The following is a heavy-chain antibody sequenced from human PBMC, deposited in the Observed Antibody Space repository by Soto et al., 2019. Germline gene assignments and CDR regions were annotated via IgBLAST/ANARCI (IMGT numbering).Heavy chain of an antibody. J-gene: IGHJ4*02. Sequence: GSLRLSCAASGFTFSSYAMNWVRQAPGKGLEWVLYISSSGSTIYYADSVKGRFTIARDNAKNSLYLKMNSLRAEDTAVYYCATAYSSSSGGWYYWGQGTLVTVSS. V-gene: IGHV3-48*03. CDR1: GFTFSSYA. CDR3: ATAYSSSSGGWYY. CDR2: ISSSGSTI. D-gene: IGHD6-6*01.